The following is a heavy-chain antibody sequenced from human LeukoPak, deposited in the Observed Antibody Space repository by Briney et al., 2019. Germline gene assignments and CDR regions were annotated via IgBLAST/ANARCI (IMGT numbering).Heavy chain of an antibody. CDR1: GDSVSSNSAA. V-gene: IGHV6-1*01. CDR3: ARDRYYYGSGSYHFDY. D-gene: IGHD3-10*01. CDR2: TYYRSKWYN. J-gene: IGHJ4*02. Sequence: SQTLSLTCAISGDSVSSNSAAWNWIRQSPSRGLEWLGRTYYRSKWYNDYAVSVKSRITINPDTSKNQFSLKLSSVTAADTAVYYCARDRYYYGSGSYHFDYWGQGTLVTVSS.